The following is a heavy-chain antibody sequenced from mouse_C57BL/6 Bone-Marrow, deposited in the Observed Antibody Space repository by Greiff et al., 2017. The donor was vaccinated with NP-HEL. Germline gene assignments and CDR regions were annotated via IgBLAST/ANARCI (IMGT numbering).Heavy chain of an antibody. CDR3: ARRITALVEGAWFAY. J-gene: IGHJ3*01. CDR2: IWAGGST. V-gene: IGHV2-9*02. Sequence: VQGVESGPGLVAPSQSLSITCTVSGFSLTSYGVNWVRQPPGKGLEWLGVIWAGGSTNYNSALMSRLSISKDNFKSQVFLKMSSLQTDDTAMYYCARRITALVEGAWFAYWGQGTLVTVSA. CDR1: GFSLTSYG. D-gene: IGHD1-1*01.